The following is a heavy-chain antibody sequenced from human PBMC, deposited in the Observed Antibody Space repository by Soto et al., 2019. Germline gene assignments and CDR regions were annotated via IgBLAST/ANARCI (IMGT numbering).Heavy chain of an antibody. CDR3: AADHGEWFGANSYYYYYGMDV. D-gene: IGHD3-10*01. Sequence: ASVKVSCKASGFTFTSSAVQWVRQARGQRLEWIGWIVVGSGNTNYAQQFQERVTITRDMSTSTAYMELSSLRSEYTAVYYCAADHGEWFGANSYYYYYGMDVWGQGTTVTVSS. J-gene: IGHJ6*02. CDR2: IVVGSGNT. CDR1: GFTFTSSA. V-gene: IGHV1-58*01.